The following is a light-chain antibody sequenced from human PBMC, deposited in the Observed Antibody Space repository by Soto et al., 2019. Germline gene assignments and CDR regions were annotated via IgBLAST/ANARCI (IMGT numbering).Light chain of an antibody. Sequence: AIRMTQSPSSLSASTGDRVTNTCRAGQGFSSYLAWYQQKPGKAPKLLIYAASTLQSGVPSRFSGSGSGTDFTLTISCLQSEDFATYYCQQYYSYPLTFGGGTKVDIK. CDR3: QQYYSYPLT. J-gene: IGKJ4*01. CDR2: AAS. V-gene: IGKV1-8*01. CDR1: QGFSSY.